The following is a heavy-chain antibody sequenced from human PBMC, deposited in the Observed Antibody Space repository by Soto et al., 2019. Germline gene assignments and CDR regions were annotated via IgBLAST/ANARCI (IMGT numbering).Heavy chain of an antibody. V-gene: IGHV1-18*01. CDR1: GYTFSSYG. Sequence: QVHLVQSGAAVKKPGASVKVSCKTSGYTFSSYGIMWVRQAPGQGLECVGWISTFNGNARYAQNLQDRGTMTTDTSTTTVYLELTSLTSDDTGVYYCARLNGYSTGSSATWGQGTLVTVSS. CDR2: ISTFNGNA. D-gene: IGHD2-8*02. J-gene: IGHJ5*02. CDR3: ARLNGYSTGSSAT.